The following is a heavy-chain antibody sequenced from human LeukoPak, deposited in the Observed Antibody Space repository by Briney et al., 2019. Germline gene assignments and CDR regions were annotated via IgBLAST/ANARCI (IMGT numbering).Heavy chain of an antibody. CDR1: GGSISTYY. J-gene: IGHJ6*02. V-gene: IGHV4-59*08. CDR3: ARTGYCSGGSCYSYYYYGMDV. Sequence: KASGTLSLTCTVSGGSISTYYWSWIRQPPGKGLEWIGYIYYSGSTDYNPSLKTRVTISLDTSKNQFSLNLNSVTAADTAVYFCARTGYCSGGSCYSYYYYGMDVWGRGTTVTVSS. D-gene: IGHD2-15*01. CDR2: IYYSGST.